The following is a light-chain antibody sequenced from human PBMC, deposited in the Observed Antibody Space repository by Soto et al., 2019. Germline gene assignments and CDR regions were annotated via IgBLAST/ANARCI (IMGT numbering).Light chain of an antibody. CDR2: DVS. V-gene: IGLV2-14*01. J-gene: IGLJ1*01. CDR1: SSDVGGYTY. CDR3: SSYTTSNTRQMV. Sequence: QSVLTQPASVSGSPGQAITISCTGTSSDVGGYTYVSWYQQHPGKAPKFIIYDVSNRPSGVSNRSSGSKSGNTASLTISGLQAEYEADYYCSSYTTSNTRQMVFGTGTKATVL.